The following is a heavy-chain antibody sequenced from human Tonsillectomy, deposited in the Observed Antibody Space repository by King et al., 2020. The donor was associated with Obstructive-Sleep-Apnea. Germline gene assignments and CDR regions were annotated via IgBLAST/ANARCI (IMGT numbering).Heavy chain of an antibody. CDR3: VSFPGVPRWDEYFQH. J-gene: IGHJ1*01. Sequence: VQLVESGGGLVQPGGSLRLSCSASGFTFSSYAMHWVRQAPGKGLEYVSAISSNGGSTYYADSVKGRFTISRDNSKNTLYLQMSSLRAEDTAVYYCVSFPGVPRWDEYFQHWGQGTLVTVSS. V-gene: IGHV3-64D*06. CDR1: GFTFSSYA. CDR2: ISSNGGST. D-gene: IGHD1-26*01.